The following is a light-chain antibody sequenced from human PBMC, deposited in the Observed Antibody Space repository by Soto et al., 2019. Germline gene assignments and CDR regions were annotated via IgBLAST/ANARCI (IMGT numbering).Light chain of an antibody. V-gene: IGKV3D-20*02. J-gene: IGKJ5*01. CDR2: DAS. CDR1: QSVSSSY. CDR3: QQRSDWXIN. Sequence: ETVLTQSPGTLALSRGDGATLSCRASQSVSSSYLACYQQKPGQAPSLLIYDASRRATGIPDRFSGSVSGTDFTITISTLDXEDGSAYYCQQRSDWXINFGQGTRLEIK.